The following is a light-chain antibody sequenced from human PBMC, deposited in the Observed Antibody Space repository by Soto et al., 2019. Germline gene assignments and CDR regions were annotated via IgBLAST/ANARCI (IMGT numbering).Light chain of an antibody. V-gene: IGLV2-14*02. Sequence: QSVLSQPASVSGSPGQSITISCSGTSSDIGAYNSVSWYQQHPHKAPQVIIYKGTQRPSGVSHRFSGSTSGNAASLTISGLQADDEADYFCISYRGSDTSYVFGTGTKVTVL. CDR2: KGT. CDR1: SSDIGAYNS. CDR3: ISYRGSDTSYV. J-gene: IGLJ1*01.